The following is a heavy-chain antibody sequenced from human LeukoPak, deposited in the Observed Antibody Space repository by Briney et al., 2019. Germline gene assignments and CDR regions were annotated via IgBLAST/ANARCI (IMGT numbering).Heavy chain of an antibody. CDR3: AKDGGGYDYFDY. V-gene: IGHV3-30*18. Sequence: PGRSLRLSCAASGFTFSSYGMHWVRQAPGKGLEWVAVISYDGSNKYYADSVKGRFTISRDNSKNTLYLQMNSLRAEDTAVYYCAKDGGGYDYFDYWGQGTLSPSPQ. D-gene: IGHD5-12*01. CDR2: ISYDGSNK. J-gene: IGHJ4*02. CDR1: GFTFSSYG.